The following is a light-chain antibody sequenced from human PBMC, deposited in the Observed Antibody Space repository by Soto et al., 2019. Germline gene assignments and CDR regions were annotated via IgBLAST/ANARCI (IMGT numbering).Light chain of an antibody. J-gene: IGKJ4*01. CDR1: QSISRY. CDR3: QQVSGYPLS. Sequence: DIQMTQSPSSLSASVGDRVSITCRASQSISRYLAWYQQEPGKAPKLLIYAASTLQSGVPSRFSGSASGTEFTLTISSLQPEDFATYYCQQVSGYPLSFGGGTKVEIK. V-gene: IGKV1-9*01. CDR2: AAS.